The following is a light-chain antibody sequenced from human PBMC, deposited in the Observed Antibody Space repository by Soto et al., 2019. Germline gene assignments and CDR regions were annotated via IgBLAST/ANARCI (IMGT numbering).Light chain of an antibody. CDR2: DAS. J-gene: IGKJ1*01. V-gene: IGKV3-20*01. CDR1: QSIRTF. Sequence: EIVLTQSPGTLSLSPGERATLSCRASQSIRTFLAWYQQKPGQAPRLLIYDASTRATGIPDTFSGSGSGTDFTLSISRLEPEDFAVYYCQQYGGSPRTFGQGTKVDIK. CDR3: QQYGGSPRT.